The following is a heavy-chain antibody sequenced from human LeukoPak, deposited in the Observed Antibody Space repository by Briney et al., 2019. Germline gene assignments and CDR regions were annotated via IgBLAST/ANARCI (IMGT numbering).Heavy chain of an antibody. CDR3: ATWNDKGY. D-gene: IGHD1-1*01. J-gene: IGHJ4*02. V-gene: IGHV3-74*01. CDR1: GFTFSSYW. Sequence: GGSLRLSCAVSGFTFSSYWMHWVRQAPGKGLVWVSRINTDGSTTNYADSVKGRFTISRDNAKNTLYMQMSSLRAEDTAMYYCATWNDKGYWGQGTLVTVSS. CDR2: INTDGSTT.